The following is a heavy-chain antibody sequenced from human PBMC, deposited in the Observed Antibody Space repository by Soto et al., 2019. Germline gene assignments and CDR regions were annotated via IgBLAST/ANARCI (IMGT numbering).Heavy chain of an antibody. V-gene: IGHV1-46*03. D-gene: IGHD5-18*01. CDR2: INPSGGST. CDR1: GYTFTSYY. CDR3: ARVYPSDTRYGYVGNNWFDP. J-gene: IGHJ5*02. Sequence: ASVKVSCKASGYTFTSYYMHWVRQAPGQGLEWMGIINPSGGSTSYAQKFRGRVTMTRDTSTSTVYMELSSLRSEDTAVYYCARVYPSDTRYGYVGNNWFDPWGQGTLVTVS.